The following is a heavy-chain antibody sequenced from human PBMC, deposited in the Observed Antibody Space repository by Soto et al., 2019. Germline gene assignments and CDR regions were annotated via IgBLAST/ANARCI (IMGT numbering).Heavy chain of an antibody. CDR1: GFTFSIYG. CDR2: ISYDGSNK. V-gene: IGHV3-30*18. J-gene: IGHJ4*02. Sequence: SLRLSCAASGFTFSIYGMHWVRQAPGKGLEWVAVISYDGSNKYYADSVKGRFTISRDNSKNTLYLQMNSLRAEDTAVYYCAKALTVTNVYYFDYWGQG. CDR3: AKALTVTNVYYFDY. D-gene: IGHD4-17*01.